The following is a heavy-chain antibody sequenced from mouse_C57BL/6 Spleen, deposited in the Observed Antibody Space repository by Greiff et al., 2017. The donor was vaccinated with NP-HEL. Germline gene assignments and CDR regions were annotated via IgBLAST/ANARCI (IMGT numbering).Heavy chain of an antibody. CDR3: ARGYYGSGGFDY. Sequence: EVQLQQSGPELVKPGASVKISCKASGYTFTDYYMNWVKQSHGKSLEWIGDINPNNGGTSYNQKFKGKATLTVDKSSSTAYMELRSLTSEDSAVYYCARGYYGSGGFDYWGQGTTLTVSS. CDR1: GYTFTDYY. CDR2: INPNNGGT. J-gene: IGHJ2*01. V-gene: IGHV1-26*01. D-gene: IGHD1-1*01.